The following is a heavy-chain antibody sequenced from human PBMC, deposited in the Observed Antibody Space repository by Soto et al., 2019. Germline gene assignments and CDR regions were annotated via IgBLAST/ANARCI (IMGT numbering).Heavy chain of an antibody. J-gene: IGHJ6*02. V-gene: IGHV3-23*01. Sequence: EVQRLESGGGSVQPGGYLRLSCAASGFTFSNHAMAWLRQVPGTGLEWVSGISGGGGDTYHADYVRGRFTISRDNSKNTLYRQMNSLRAEDAAVYYCARTDSSGWSTRYGMDVWGQGTTVTVSS. CDR3: ARTDSSGWSTRYGMDV. CDR2: ISGGGGDT. CDR1: GFTFSNHA. D-gene: IGHD6-19*01.